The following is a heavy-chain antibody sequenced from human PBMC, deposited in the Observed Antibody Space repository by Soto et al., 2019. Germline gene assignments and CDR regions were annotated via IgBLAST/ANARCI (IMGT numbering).Heavy chain of an antibody. V-gene: IGHV3-53*01. CDR1: GLTVSGKKY. J-gene: IGHJ3*01. D-gene: IGHD1-26*01. CDR2: LYDVDRS. Sequence: DVQLVESGGGLIQPGESLRLSCAAFGLTVSGKKYVAWVRQAPGKGLEWVSALYDVDRSFYADSVKGRFTTSSDSSKTTVYLQMNGLRPDDTAVYYCATGHEREHAYDVWGQGTTVTVSS. CDR3: ATGHEREHAYDV.